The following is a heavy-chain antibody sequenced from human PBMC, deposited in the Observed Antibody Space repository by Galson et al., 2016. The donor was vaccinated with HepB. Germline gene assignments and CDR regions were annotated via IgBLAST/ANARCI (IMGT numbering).Heavy chain of an antibody. V-gene: IGHV3-33*01. J-gene: IGHJ6*02. CDR2: TWYDEINK. D-gene: IGHD2-2*01. CDR3: ARASQPYCSSTSCYAGYYHYYGMDV. Sequence: SLRLSCAASGFTFSIYGMHWVRQAPGKGLEWVAVTWYDEINKYYADSVKGRFTISRDYSKNTLYLQMNSLRVADTAVYYCARASQPYCSSTSCYAGYYHYYGMDVWGQGTTVTVSS. CDR1: GFTFSIYG.